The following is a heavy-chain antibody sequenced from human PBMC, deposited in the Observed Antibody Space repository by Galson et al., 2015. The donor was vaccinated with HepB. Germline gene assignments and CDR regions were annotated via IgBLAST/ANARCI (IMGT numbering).Heavy chain of an antibody. Sequence: SLRLSCAASGFTFSSYGMHWVRQAPGKGLEWVAFIRYDGSNKYYADSVKGRFTISRDNSKNTLYLQMNSLRAEDTAVYYCAKEAGVTPRVLYYFDYWGQGTLVTVSS. D-gene: IGHD4-23*01. J-gene: IGHJ4*02. CDR3: AKEAGVTPRVLYYFDY. CDR1: GFTFSSYG. CDR2: IRYDGSNK. V-gene: IGHV3-30*02.